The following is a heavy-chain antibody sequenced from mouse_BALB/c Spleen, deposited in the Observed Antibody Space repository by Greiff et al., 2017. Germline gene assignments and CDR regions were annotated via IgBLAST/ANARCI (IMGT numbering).Heavy chain of an antibody. CDR3: AREDYYYGSSYFDY. CDR1: GFTFSSYA. J-gene: IGHJ2*01. V-gene: IGHV5-6-5*01. CDR2: ISSGGST. Sequence: EVQRVESGGGLVKPGGSLKLSCAASGFTFSSYAMSWVRQTPEKRLEWVASISSGGSTYYPDSVKGRFTISRDNARNILYLQMSSLRSEDTAMYYCAREDYYYGSSYFDYWGQGTTLTVSS. D-gene: IGHD1-1*01.